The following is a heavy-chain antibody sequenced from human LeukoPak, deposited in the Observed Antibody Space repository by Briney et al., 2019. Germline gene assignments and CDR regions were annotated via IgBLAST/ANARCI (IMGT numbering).Heavy chain of an antibody. V-gene: IGHV3-30-3*01. Sequence: GRSLRLSCAASGFTFSSYAMHWVRQAPGKELEWVTVISYDGSKIYYADSVKDRFTISRDNSKNTLYLQMNSLRTEDTAVYYCAREQYDNIFFDYWGQGTLVTVSS. CDR2: ISYDGSKI. J-gene: IGHJ4*02. CDR3: AREQYDNIFFDY. D-gene: IGHD3-9*01. CDR1: GFTFSSYA.